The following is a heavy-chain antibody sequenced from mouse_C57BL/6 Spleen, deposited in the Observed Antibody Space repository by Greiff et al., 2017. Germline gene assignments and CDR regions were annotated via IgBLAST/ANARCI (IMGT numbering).Heavy chain of an antibody. CDR1: GFTFSSYA. CDR3: ARDYDYLDY. CDR2: ISDGGSYT. J-gene: IGHJ2*01. V-gene: IGHV5-4*01. Sequence: EVNVVESGGGLVKPGGSLKLSCAASGFTFSSYAMSWVRQTPEKRLEWVATISDGGSYTYYPDNVKGRFTISRDNAKNNLYLQMSHLKSEDTAMYYCARDYDYLDYWGQGTTLTVSS. D-gene: IGHD2-3*01.